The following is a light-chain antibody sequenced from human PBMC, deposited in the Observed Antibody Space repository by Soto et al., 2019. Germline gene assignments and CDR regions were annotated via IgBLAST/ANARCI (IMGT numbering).Light chain of an antibody. CDR1: QSVSSRS. V-gene: IGKV3-20*01. CDR3: QQYVGSPPMYT. J-gene: IGKJ2*01. Sequence: EIVLTQSPGTLSLSPGERATLSCRASQSVSSRSLAWYQQKPGQAPRLLIYAASSRASGIPGRFSGGGSGTDFTLTISRLEPEDFAVYYCQQYVGSPPMYTFGQGTKLEIK. CDR2: AAS.